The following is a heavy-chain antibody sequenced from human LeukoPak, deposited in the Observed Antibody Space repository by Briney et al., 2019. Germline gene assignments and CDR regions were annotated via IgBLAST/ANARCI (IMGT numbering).Heavy chain of an antibody. CDR1: GFTFSTYA. V-gene: IGHV3-23*01. J-gene: IGHJ4*02. Sequence: GGSLRLSCVTSGFTFSTYAMSWVRQAPGKGLEWVCSISNTGGFTYHADSMKGRFTISRDNSKNTLFLQMKSLRGDDTAVYYCARLGVFDSNTPLAYWGQGTLVTVSS. CDR3: ARLGVFDSNTPLAY. D-gene: IGHD3-22*01. CDR2: ISNTGGFT.